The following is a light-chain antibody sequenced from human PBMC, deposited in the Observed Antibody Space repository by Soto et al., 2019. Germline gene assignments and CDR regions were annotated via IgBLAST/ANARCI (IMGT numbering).Light chain of an antibody. CDR1: SXDIGAYDY. Sequence: SVLTQPASVSGSPGQSITISCTGTSXDIGAYDYVSWYQQYPGRVPKLLIHEVTNRPSGVSDRFSGSKSGNTASLTISGLQTEDEADYYCSSHAGSSAFYVFGTGTKVIIL. V-gene: IGLV2-14*01. CDR2: EVT. CDR3: SSHAGSSAFYV. J-gene: IGLJ1*01.